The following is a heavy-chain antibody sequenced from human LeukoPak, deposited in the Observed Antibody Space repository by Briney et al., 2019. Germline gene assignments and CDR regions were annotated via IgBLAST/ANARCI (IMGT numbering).Heavy chain of an antibody. J-gene: IGHJ4*02. V-gene: IGHV4-59*01. CDR3: AREQISMIRGFDN. CDR1: GGYISSYY. Sequence: SETLSLTSPVTGGYISSYYPGWIRQHPRKGLELIGYIHQSGNTNYNTSLKSRVTISIGRYKKQFSLKLTSVPAAHTAFYYCAREQISMIRGFDNWGQGTLVTVSS. CDR2: IHQSGNT. D-gene: IGHD3-10*01.